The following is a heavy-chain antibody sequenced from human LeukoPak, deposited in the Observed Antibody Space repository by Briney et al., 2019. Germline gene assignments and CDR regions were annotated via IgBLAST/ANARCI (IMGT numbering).Heavy chain of an antibody. D-gene: IGHD6-19*01. CDR1: GGSFSGYF. Sequence: SETLPLTCAVYGGSFSGYFWSWIRQPPGKGLEWIGEINHSGSTIYNPSLKSRVTISVDTSKNQFSLKLSSVTAADTAVYYCARIIAVAGDEGAFDIWGQGTMVTVSS. CDR3: ARIIAVAGDEGAFDI. V-gene: IGHV4-34*01. CDR2: INHSGST. J-gene: IGHJ3*02.